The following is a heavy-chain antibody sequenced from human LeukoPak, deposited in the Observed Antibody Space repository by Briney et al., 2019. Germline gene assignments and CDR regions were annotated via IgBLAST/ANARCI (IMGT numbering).Heavy chain of an antibody. CDR1: GYRFIGHY. CDR2: ISAYNGNT. D-gene: IGHD2-15*01. Sequence: ASVKVSCKASGYRFIGHYIHWVRQAPGQGLEWMGWISAYNGNTNYAQKLQGRVTMTTDTSTSTAYMELRSLRSDDTAVYYCARVGLEIVVDDYWGQGTLVTVSS. J-gene: IGHJ4*02. CDR3: ARVGLEIVVDDY. V-gene: IGHV1-18*04.